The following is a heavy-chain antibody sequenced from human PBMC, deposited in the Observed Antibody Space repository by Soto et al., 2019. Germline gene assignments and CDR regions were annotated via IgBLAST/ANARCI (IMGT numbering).Heavy chain of an antibody. CDR1: GFTFSSYA. CDR3: VKDRYVDC. Sequence: GGSLRLSCSVFGFTFSSYAMHWVRQAPGKGLQYVSSISSNGVSTYYADSVKGRFTISRDNSKNTLYLQMSSLRVEDTAVYYCVKDRYVDCWGQGTPVTVSS. V-gene: IGHV3-64D*06. CDR2: ISSNGVST. J-gene: IGHJ4*02.